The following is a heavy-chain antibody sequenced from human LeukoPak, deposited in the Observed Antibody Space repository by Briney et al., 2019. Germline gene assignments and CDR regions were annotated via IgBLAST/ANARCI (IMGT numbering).Heavy chain of an antibody. CDR1: GGSFSGYY. J-gene: IGHJ6*02. D-gene: IGHD3-3*01. Sequence: PSETLSLTCAVYGGSFSGYYWSWIRQPPGKGLEWIGEINHSGSTNYNPSLKSRVTISVDTSKNQFSLKLGSVTAADTAVYYCAREYYDFWSGYYYYYYGMDVWGQGTTVTVSS. V-gene: IGHV4-34*01. CDR2: INHSGST. CDR3: AREYYDFWSGYYYYYYGMDV.